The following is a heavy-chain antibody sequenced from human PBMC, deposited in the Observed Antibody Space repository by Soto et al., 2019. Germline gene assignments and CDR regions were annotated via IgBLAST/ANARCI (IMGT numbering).Heavy chain of an antibody. V-gene: IGHV3-21*01. J-gene: IGHJ3*02. CDR3: ARKNNRANYNSDDAFDI. Sequence: GASLKISCAASGFTFSSYSMNWVRQAPGKGLEWVSSISSSGTYIYYADSVKARFTISRDNAKNSLSLQMDSLRAEDTAVYYCARKNNRANYNSDDAFDIWGHGTMVTVS. CDR1: GFTFSSYS. D-gene: IGHD1-7*01. CDR2: ISSSGTYI.